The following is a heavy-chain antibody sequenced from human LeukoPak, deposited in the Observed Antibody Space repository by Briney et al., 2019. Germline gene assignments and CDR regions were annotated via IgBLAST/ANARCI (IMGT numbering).Heavy chain of an antibody. J-gene: IGHJ6*02. V-gene: IGHV4-59*01. CDR1: GGSISSYY. Sequence: SETLSLTCTVSGGSISSYYWSWIRQPPGKGLEWIGYIYHSGSTNYNPTLRSRATISVDTSKNQFSLKLSSVTAADTAVYYCARDRWELWYSDYYGLDVWGQGTAVIVSS. D-gene: IGHD3-16*01. CDR3: ARDRWELWYSDYYGLDV. CDR2: IYHSGST.